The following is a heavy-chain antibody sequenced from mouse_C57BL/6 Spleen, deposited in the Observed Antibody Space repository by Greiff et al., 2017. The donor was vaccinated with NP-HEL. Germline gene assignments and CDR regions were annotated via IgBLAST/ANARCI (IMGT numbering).Heavy chain of an antibody. D-gene: IGHD2-3*01. Sequence: VQLKESGAELARPGASVKMSCKASGYTFTSYTMHWVKQRPGQGLEWIGYINPSSGYTKYNQKFKDKATLTADKSSSTAYMQLSSLTSEDSAVYYCARWGLLIAMDYWGQGTSVTVSS. V-gene: IGHV1-4*01. J-gene: IGHJ4*01. CDR3: ARWGLLIAMDY. CDR2: INPSSGYT. CDR1: GYTFTSYT.